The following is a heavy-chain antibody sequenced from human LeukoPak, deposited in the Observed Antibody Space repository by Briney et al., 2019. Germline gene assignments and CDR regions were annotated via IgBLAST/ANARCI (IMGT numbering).Heavy chain of an antibody. Sequence: GGSLRLSCAASGFTFSNAWMSWVRQAPGKGLEWVGRIKSKTDGGTTDYAAPVKGRFTISRDDSKNTLYLQMNSLKTEDTAVYYCTTDPADSKYYYYGMDVWGQGTTVTVSS. CDR3: TTDPADSKYYYYGMDV. D-gene: IGHD2-15*01. J-gene: IGHJ6*02. V-gene: IGHV3-15*01. CDR1: GFTFSNAW. CDR2: IKSKTDGGTT.